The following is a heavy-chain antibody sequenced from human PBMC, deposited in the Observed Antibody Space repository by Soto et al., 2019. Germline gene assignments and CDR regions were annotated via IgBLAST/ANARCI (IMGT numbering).Heavy chain of an antibody. CDR1: GGSISSGDNS. Sequence: SETLSLTCTVSGGSISSGDNSWSLIRQTPGKGLEWIGYIYYSGSTYYNPSLKSRVTISVDTSKNQFSLKLSSVTAADTAVYYCARATTMVRGGIIPPSSDYCGQGTLGTVSS. V-gene: IGHV4-30-4*08. D-gene: IGHD3-10*01. CDR3: ARATTMVRGGIIPPSSDY. CDR2: IYYSGST. J-gene: IGHJ4*02.